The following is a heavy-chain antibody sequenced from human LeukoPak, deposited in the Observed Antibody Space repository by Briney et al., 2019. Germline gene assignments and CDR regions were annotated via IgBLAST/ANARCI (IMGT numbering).Heavy chain of an antibody. D-gene: IGHD6-19*01. J-gene: IGHJ4*02. CDR2: INHSGST. V-gene: IGHV4-34*01. CDR1: GGSFSGYY. Sequence: PSETLSLTCAVYGGSFSGYYWSWIRQPPGKGLEWIGEINHSGSTNYNPSLKSRVTISVDTSKNQFSLKLSSVTAADTAVYYCAGSGGVAVVDYWGQGTLVTVSS. CDR3: AGSGGVAVVDY.